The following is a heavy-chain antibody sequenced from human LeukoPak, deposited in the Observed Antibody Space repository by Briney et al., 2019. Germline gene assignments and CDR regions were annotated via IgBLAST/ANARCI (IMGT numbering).Heavy chain of an antibody. CDR2: ISSSSSYI. J-gene: IGHJ6*03. D-gene: IGHD3-3*01. V-gene: IGHV3-21*01. CDR1: GFTFSSYS. CDR3: ARDQPIFGVVDYYYYHMDV. Sequence: PGGSLRLSCAASGFTFSSYSMNWVRQAPGKGLEWVSSISSSSSYIYYADSVKGRFTISRDNAKNSLYLQMNSLRAEDTAVYYCARDQPIFGVVDYYYYHMDVWGKGTTVTVSS.